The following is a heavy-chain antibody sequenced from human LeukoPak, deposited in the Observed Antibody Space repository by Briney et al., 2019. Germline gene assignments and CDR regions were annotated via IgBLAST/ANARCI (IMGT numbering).Heavy chain of an antibody. CDR2: ISSNGGST. CDR3: AKDREFGVVIPPGGFDS. V-gene: IGHV3-23*01. Sequence: PGGSLRLSRAASGFTFSSYAMSWVRQAPGKGLEWVLSISSNGGSTIYADSVKGRFTISRDNSENTLYLQMNSLRAEDTAVYYCAKDREFGVVIPPGGFDSWGQGTPVTVSS. CDR1: GFTFSSYA. J-gene: IGHJ5*01. D-gene: IGHD3-3*01.